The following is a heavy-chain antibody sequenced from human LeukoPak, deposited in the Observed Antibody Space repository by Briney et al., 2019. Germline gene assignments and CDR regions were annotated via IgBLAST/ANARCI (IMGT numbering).Heavy chain of an antibody. J-gene: IGHJ4*02. CDR2: ISDSGSIT. CDR1: GFAFSSLA. D-gene: IGHD6-19*01. V-gene: IGHV3-23*01. Sequence: GGSLRLSCAASGFAFSSLAMGWVRQGPGKGLECVSVISDSGSITYYADSVKGRFTISRDNSKNTLFLQMNSLGAEDTAVYYCAKDARRTNGWYFFDYWGQGTLVTVSS. CDR3: AKDARRTNGWYFFDY.